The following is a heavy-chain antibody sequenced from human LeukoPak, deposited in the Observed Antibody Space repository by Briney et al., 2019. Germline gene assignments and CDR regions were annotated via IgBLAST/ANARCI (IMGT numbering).Heavy chain of an antibody. V-gene: IGHV3-21*01. CDR3: ATGPWVATGGY. CDR1: GFTFSSYS. CDR2: ISSSSSYI. J-gene: IGHJ4*02. D-gene: IGHD5-12*01. Sequence: GGSLRLSCAASGFTFSSYSMDWVRQAPGKGLEWVSSISSSSSYIYYADSVKGRFTISRDNAKNSLYLQMNSLRAEDTAVYYCATGPWVATGGYWGQGTLVTVSS.